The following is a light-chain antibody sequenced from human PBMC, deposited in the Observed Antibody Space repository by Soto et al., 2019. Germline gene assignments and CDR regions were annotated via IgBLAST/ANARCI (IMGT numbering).Light chain of an antibody. CDR3: SSYISSRTRDQVI. CDR2: DVS. Sequence: QSALTQPASVSGSPGQSITISCTGSSSDVGGYNYVSWYQQHPGKAPKLLIHDVSNRPSGVSNRFSGSKSGNTASLTISGLQAEDEADYYCSSYISSRTRDQVIFGGGTKLTVL. V-gene: IGLV2-14*01. J-gene: IGLJ2*01. CDR1: SSDVGGYNY.